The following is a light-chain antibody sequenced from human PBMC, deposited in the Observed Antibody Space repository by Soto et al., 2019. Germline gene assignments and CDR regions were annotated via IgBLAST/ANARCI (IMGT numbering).Light chain of an antibody. CDR1: ETITTS. Sequence: DIQMTQSPSTLSASVGDGVTITCRASETITTSLAWYQQQPGTAPKVLIYDASTLESGVPSRFSGSGPGTEFTLTISSLQPADFATYYCQQYGPYPRTFGQGTKVDIK. CDR3: QQYGPYPRT. CDR2: DAS. V-gene: IGKV1-5*01. J-gene: IGKJ1*01.